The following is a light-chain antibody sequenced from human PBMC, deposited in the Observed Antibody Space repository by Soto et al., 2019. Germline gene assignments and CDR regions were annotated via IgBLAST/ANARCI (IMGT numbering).Light chain of an antibody. CDR2: DAS. CDR1: QDISND. Sequence: DIQMTQSPSSLSASVGDRGTITCQASQDISNDLNWYQQKPGKAPKLLIYDASNLETGVPSRFSGSGAGTDFTFTISSLQPEDIATYYCQQYDNLPPYTFGQGTKLEIK. CDR3: QQYDNLPPYT. J-gene: IGKJ2*01. V-gene: IGKV1-33*01.